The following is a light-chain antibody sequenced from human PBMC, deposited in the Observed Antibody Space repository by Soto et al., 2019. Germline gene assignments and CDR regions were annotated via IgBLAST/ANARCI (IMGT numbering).Light chain of an antibody. CDR1: QSISTK. J-gene: IGKJ1*01. V-gene: IGKV3-15*01. CDR2: GSS. Sequence: EIVVTQSPGTLSMSPEESTTLSCRASQSISTKVAWYQQKPGQAPRLLIYGSSTRATDIPARFSGGGSGTEFTLTINSLQSEDVAVYYCHQVNDWPRGTFGQGTKVDIK. CDR3: HQVNDWPRGT.